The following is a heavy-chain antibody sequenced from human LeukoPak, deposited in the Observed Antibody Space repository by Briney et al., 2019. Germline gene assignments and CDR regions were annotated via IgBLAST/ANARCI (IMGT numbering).Heavy chain of an antibody. CDR1: GGTFSTDA. CDR2: IIPIFATT. CDR3: ARDRTYFYGSNINPHGMDV. J-gene: IGHJ6*02. D-gene: IGHD3-10*01. V-gene: IGHV1-69*13. Sequence: SVKVSCKASGGTFSTDAISWVRQAPGQGLEWRGEIIPIFATTNYAQKFQGRVTITADESTSTAYMELSSLRSEDTAVYYCARDRTYFYGSNINPHGMDVWGQGTTVTVSS.